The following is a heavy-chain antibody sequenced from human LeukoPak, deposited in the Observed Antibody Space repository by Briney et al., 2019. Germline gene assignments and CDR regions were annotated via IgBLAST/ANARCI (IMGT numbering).Heavy chain of an antibody. CDR3: ASLRGYSGYDDGVYWYFDL. D-gene: IGHD5-12*01. CDR2: IYYSGST. Sequence: SETLSLTCAVYGGSFSGYYWSWIRQPPGKGLEWIGSIYYSGSTYYNPSLKSRVTISVDTSKNQFSLKLSSVTAADTAVYYCASLRGYSGYDDGVYWYFDLWGRGTLVTVSS. CDR1: GGSFSGYY. J-gene: IGHJ2*01. V-gene: IGHV4-34*01.